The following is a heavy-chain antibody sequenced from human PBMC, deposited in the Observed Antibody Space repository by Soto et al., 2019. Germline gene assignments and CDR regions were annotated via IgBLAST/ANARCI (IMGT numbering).Heavy chain of an antibody. Sequence: WGSLILSCSASGFTFSSYGMHWVRQAPGKGLEWVAVISYDGSNKYYADSVKGRFTISRDNSKNTLYLQMNSLRAEDTAVYYCAKSYSGYQFDYWGQGTLV. V-gene: IGHV3-30*18. J-gene: IGHJ4*02. CDR3: AKSYSGYQFDY. CDR1: GFTFSSYG. D-gene: IGHD3-22*01. CDR2: ISYDGSNK.